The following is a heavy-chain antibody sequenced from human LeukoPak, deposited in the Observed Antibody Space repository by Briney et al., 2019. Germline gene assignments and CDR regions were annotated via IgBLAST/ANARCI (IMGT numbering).Heavy chain of an antibody. D-gene: IGHD2-2*01. CDR1: GGSFSGYY. J-gene: IGHJ4*02. CDR2: INHSGST. Sequence: SETLSLTCAVYGGSFSGYYWSWIRQPPGKGLEWIGEINHSGSTNYNPSLKSRVTISVDTSKNQFSLKLSSVTAADTAVYYCARGREELVVPAYYSDYWGQGTLVTVSS. V-gene: IGHV4-34*01. CDR3: ARGREELVVPAYYSDY.